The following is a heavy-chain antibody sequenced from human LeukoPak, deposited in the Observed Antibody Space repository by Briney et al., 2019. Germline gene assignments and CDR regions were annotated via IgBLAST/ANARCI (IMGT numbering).Heavy chain of an antibody. CDR3: AKDESGSYYSYYDY. CDR1: GFTFSSYA. Sequence: PGGSLRLSCAASGFTFSSYAMSWVRQAPGKGLEWVSAISGSGGSTYYADSVKGRFTISRDNSKNTLYLQMNSLRAEDTAVYYCAKDESGSYYSYYDYWGQGTLVTVSS. D-gene: IGHD1-26*01. V-gene: IGHV3-23*01. J-gene: IGHJ4*02. CDR2: ISGSGGST.